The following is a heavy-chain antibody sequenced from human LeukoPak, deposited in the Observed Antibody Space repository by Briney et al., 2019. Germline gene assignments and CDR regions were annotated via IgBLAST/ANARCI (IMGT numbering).Heavy chain of an antibody. J-gene: IGHJ4*02. V-gene: IGHV4-4*07. CDR3: ARQYDFWSGYYEDY. CDR1: GGSISSYY. Sequence: SETLSLTCTVSGGSISSYYWSLIRQPAGKGLEWIGRIYTSGSTNYNPSLKSRVTMSVDTSKNQFSLKLSSVTAADTAVYYCARQYDFWSGYYEDYWGQGTLVTVSS. D-gene: IGHD3-3*01. CDR2: IYTSGST.